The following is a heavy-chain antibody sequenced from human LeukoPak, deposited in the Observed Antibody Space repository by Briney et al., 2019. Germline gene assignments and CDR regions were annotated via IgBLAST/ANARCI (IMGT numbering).Heavy chain of an antibody. D-gene: IGHD5-18*01. CDR2: IIPIFGTA. CDR3: ARETGYAYGRAPLDY. V-gene: IGHV1-69*13. CDR1: GGTFSSYA. Sequence: GASVKVSCKASGGTFSSYAISWVRQAPGQGLEWMGGIIPIFGTANYAQKFQGRVTITADESTGTAYMELSSLRSDDTAVYYCARETGYAYGRAPLDYWGQGTLVTVSS. J-gene: IGHJ4*02.